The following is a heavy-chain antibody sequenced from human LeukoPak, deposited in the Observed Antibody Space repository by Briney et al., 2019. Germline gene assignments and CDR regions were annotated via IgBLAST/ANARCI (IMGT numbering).Heavy chain of an antibody. V-gene: IGHV4-30-4*08. J-gene: IGHJ3*02. CDR2: IYYGGSS. Sequence: SETLSLTCTVSGGSISSGDYYWSWIRQPPGKGLEWIGYIYYGGSSSYNPSLKSRVTISVDTSKNQFSLKLSSVTAADTAVYYCARDSSMIWDAFDIWGQGTMVTVSS. CDR1: GGSISSGDYY. CDR3: ARDSSMIWDAFDI. D-gene: IGHD3/OR15-3a*01.